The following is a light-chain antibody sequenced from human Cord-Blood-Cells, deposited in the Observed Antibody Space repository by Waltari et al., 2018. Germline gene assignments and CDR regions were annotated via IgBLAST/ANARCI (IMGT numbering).Light chain of an antibody. Sequence: DIVMTQSPASLAVSLGERATINCKSSLSVLYSSNNKNYLAWYQQNPGQPPKQLIYWASTRESGVPDRFSGSGSGTDFTLTISSLQAEDVAVYYCQQYYSTPYSFGQGTKLEIK. CDR3: QQYYSTPYS. J-gene: IGKJ2*03. CDR2: WAS. V-gene: IGKV4-1*01. CDR1: LSVLYSSNNKNY.